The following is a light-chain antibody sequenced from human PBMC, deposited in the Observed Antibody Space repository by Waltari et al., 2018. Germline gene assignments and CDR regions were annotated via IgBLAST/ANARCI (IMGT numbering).Light chain of an antibody. Sequence: IQLTQSPSSLSASVGDRVTITCRASQGIGSYLAWYRRKPGKAPELLIYSVFTLQSGVPSRFSGSGSGTDCTLTISSLEPEDFATYYCQQLETFGGGTKVEIK. J-gene: IGKJ4*01. CDR2: SVF. CDR1: QGIGSY. CDR3: QQLET. V-gene: IGKV1-9*01.